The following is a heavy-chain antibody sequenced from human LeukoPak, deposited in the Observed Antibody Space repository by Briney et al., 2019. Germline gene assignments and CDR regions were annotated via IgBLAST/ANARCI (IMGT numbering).Heavy chain of an antibody. D-gene: IGHD2-2*01. V-gene: IGHV3-15*01. CDR3: TTGLQPYQPLDTLEKTGGSYFDY. J-gene: IGHJ4*02. Sequence: GGSLRLSCAASGFTFSNAWMSWVRQAPGKGLEWVGRIKSKTDGGTTDYAAPVKGRFTISRDDSKNTLYLQMNSLKTEDTAVYYCTTGLQPYQPLDTLEKTGGSYFDYWGQGTLVTVSS. CDR2: IKSKTDGGTT. CDR1: GFTFSNAW.